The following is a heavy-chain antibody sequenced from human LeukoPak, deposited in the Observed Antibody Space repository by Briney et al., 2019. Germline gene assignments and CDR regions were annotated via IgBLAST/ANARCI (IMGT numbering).Heavy chain of an antibody. D-gene: IGHD5-18*01. V-gene: IGHV1-2*02. Sequence: ASVKVSCKASGYTFTGYYMHWVRQAPGQGLEWMGWINPNSGGTNYAQKFQGRVTMTRDTSISTAYMELSRLRSDDTAVYYCARALGGGGYSYGFDYWGQGTLVTVSS. CDR2: INPNSGGT. CDR1: GYTFTGYY. CDR3: ARALGGGGYSYGFDY. J-gene: IGHJ4*02.